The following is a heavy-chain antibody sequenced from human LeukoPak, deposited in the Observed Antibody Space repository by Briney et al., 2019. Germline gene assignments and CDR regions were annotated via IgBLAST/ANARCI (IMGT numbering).Heavy chain of an antibody. D-gene: IGHD6-13*01. CDR3: ARDRGDWQHLVLDY. V-gene: IGHV1-8*01. Sequence: ASVKVSCKASGYTFTSYDINWVRQATGQGLEWMGWMNPNSGNTGYAQKFQGRVTITADESTSIAYMELSSLRSEDTAVYYCARDRGDWQHLVLDYWGQGTLVTVSS. J-gene: IGHJ4*02. CDR1: GYTFTSYD. CDR2: MNPNSGNT.